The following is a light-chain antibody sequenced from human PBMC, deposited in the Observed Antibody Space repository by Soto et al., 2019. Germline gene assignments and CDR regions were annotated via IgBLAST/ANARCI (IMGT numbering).Light chain of an antibody. CDR3: QHYYNTPPT. V-gene: IGKV4-1*01. Sequence: IVRTRSPGSSRWSPDDWTTNNFKSRVSXLYSSNNKNYLSWYQQRPGQPPKLLIYWASTRESGVPDRFSGSGSGTDFTLTISSLQAEDVAVYYCQHYYNTPPTFGGGTKVDIK. CDR2: WAS. J-gene: IGKJ4*01. CDR1: VSXLYSSNNKNY.